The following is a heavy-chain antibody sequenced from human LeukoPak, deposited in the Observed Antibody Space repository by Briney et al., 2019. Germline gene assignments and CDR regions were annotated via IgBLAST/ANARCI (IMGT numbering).Heavy chain of an antibody. J-gene: IGHJ5*02. CDR2: ISGSGGST. CDR1: GFTFSSYA. D-gene: IGHD6-13*01. V-gene: IGHV3-23*01. CDR3: AKDLIAAAGPGWFDP. Sequence: PGGSLRLSCAASGFTFSSYAMSWVRQAPGQGLEWVSAISGSGGSTYYADSVKGRFTISRDNSKNTLYLQMNSLRAEDTAVYYCAKDLIAAAGPGWFDPWGQGTLVTVSS.